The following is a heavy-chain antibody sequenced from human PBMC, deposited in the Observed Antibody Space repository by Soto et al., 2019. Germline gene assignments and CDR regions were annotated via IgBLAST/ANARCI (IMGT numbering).Heavy chain of an antibody. CDR1: GLPFSSYG. Sequence: GGSQRVSCAAAGLPFSSYGRHWVSRATGKGLEWVALIWYDGSLNYYGDSVKGRFTISRDNSKNTLSLQMNSLRDEDTAVYYCARDRRADGAFYYFDYWGQGTPVTVS. D-gene: IGHD2-8*01. V-gene: IGHV3-33*08. J-gene: IGHJ4*02. CDR3: ARDRRADGAFYYFDY. CDR2: IWYDGSLN.